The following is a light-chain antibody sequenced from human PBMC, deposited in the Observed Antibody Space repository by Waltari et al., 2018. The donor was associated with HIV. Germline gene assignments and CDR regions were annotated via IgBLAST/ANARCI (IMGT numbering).Light chain of an antibody. Sequence: QSGLTQPASVSGSPGQSITISCTGTSSDVGGFNYVSWYQHHPGKAPKLMIYDVTSRPSGVSNRFSGSKSGNTASLTISGLQAEDEADYYCSSYTSSSTLVVCGGGTKLTVL. CDR2: DVT. J-gene: IGLJ2*01. V-gene: IGLV2-14*03. CDR1: SSDVGGFNY. CDR3: SSYTSSSTLVV.